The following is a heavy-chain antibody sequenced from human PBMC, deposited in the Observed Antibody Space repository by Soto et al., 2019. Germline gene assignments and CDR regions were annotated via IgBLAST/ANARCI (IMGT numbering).Heavy chain of an antibody. CDR3: ASGGCNCSNHFDD. V-gene: IGHV4-61*08. CDR1: DGYSIEGGYY. Sequence: TVSDGYSIEGGYYLIWIRQPPGKGLEWIGYIYHTGNTNYNPSRKSRFTISLDTSKNQFSLRLSSVTAADMAVYYGASGGCNCSNHFDDRRKRTLVPVAS. CDR2: IYHTGNT. J-gene: IGHJ4*02. D-gene: IGHD2-2*01.